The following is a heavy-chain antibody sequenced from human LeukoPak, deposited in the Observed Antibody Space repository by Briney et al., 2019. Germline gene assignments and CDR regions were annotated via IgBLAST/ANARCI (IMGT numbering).Heavy chain of an antibody. D-gene: IGHD3-22*01. V-gene: IGHV3-7*01. J-gene: IGHJ4*02. CDR1: GFTFSTYW. Sequence: GGSLRLSCAASGFTFSTYWMSWVRQAPGKGLEWVVNINQDGSEKYSVDSVKGRFTISRDNAKSSLYLQMNSLRADDTAVYYCARDRALYDSRRGYYYTEDDYWGQGTLVTVSS. CDR2: INQDGSEK. CDR3: ARDRALYDSRRGYYYTEDDY.